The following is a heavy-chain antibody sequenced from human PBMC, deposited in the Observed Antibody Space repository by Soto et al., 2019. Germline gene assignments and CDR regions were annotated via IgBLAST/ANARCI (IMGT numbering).Heavy chain of an antibody. CDR2: IYSGGST. J-gene: IGHJ3*01. CDR3: ATRPLLPGAP. CDR1: GFTFSSNA. V-gene: IGHV3-53*01. Sequence: EVQLVESGGGLIQPGGSLRLSCAASGFTFSSNAMNWVRQAPGKGLEWVSLIYSGGSTYYADSVKGRFTISRDNSKNTLYLQISSLRAEDTAVYYCATRPLLPGAPWGQGTMVTVSS. D-gene: IGHD3-22*01.